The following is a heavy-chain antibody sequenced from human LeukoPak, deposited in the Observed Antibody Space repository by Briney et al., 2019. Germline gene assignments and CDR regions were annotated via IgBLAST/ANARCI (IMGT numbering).Heavy chain of an antibody. CDR1: GFTFSSYA. J-gene: IGHJ4*02. Sequence: GGSLRLSCAASGFTFSSYAMSWVHQAPGKGLEWVSAISGSGGSTYYADSVKGRFTISRDNSKNTLYLQMNSLRAEETAVYYCAKDVNRVSDSWGQGTLVTVYS. CDR3: AKDVNRVSDS. V-gene: IGHV3-23*01. CDR2: ISGSGGST. D-gene: IGHD2/OR15-2a*01.